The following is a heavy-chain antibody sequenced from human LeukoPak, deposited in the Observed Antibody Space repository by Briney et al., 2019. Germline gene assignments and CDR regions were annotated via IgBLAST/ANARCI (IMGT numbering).Heavy chain of an antibody. V-gene: IGHV3-74*01. CDR1: GFTFSSYW. CDR3: ARDPYGDYMDV. Sequence: GGSLRLSCAASGFTFSSYWMHWVRQAPGKGLVWVSRISTDGSSTSYADSVKGRFTISRDNAKNTLYLQMNSLRAEDTAVYYCARDPYGDYMDVWGKGTTVTVSS. J-gene: IGHJ6*03. D-gene: IGHD4-17*01. CDR2: ISTDGSST.